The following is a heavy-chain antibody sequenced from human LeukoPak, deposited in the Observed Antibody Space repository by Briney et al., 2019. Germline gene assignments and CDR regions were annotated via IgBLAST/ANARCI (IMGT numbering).Heavy chain of an antibody. D-gene: IGHD6-19*01. CDR1: GFTLSSYT. V-gene: IGHV3-21*01. CDR3: ARDPSSGWYLKGWFDP. CDR2: ISSSSSYI. J-gene: IGHJ5*02. Sequence: GGSLRLSCEVSGFTLSSYTMNWVRQAPGKGLEWVSSISSSSSYIYYADSVKGRFTISRDNARNSLYLQMNSLRAEDTAVYYCARDPSSGWYLKGWFDPWGQGTLVTVSS.